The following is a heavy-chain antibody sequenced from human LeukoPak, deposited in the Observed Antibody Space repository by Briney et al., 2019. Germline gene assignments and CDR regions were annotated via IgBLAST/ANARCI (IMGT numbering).Heavy chain of an antibody. CDR1: GGTFSSYA. J-gene: IGHJ3*02. CDR3: ARGYSSGSGKAFDI. CDR2: IIPIFGTA. V-gene: IGHV1-69*01. Sequence: SVKVSCKASGGTFSSYAISWVRQAPGQGLEWMGGIIPIFGTANYAQKFQGRVTITADESTSTAYMELSSLRSEDTAVYYCARGYSSGSGKAFDIWGQGTMVTVSS. D-gene: IGHD6-19*01.